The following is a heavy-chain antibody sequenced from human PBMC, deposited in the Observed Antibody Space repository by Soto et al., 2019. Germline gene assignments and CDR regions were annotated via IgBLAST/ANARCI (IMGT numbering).Heavy chain of an antibody. V-gene: IGHV1-8*02. CDR2: MNPGSDDT. CDR1: GYTFTNND. D-gene: IGHD5-18*01. J-gene: IGHJ5*02. CDR3: ARMESFGSLNWFDP. Sequence: GASVKVSCKASGYTFTNNDVSWVRQATGQGLEWMGWMNPGSDDTGYAQKFQGRVTMTRDISIAPAYMELNSLTSEDTAIYYCARMESFGSLNWFDPWGQGTLVTSPQ.